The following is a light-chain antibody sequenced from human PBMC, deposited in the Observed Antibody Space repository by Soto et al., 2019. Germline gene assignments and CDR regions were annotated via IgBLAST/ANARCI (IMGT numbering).Light chain of an antibody. Sequence: DIQMTQSPSSLSVSVGERVTITCRASQPIANWLAWYQQRPGHAPELLIHGASTLHSGVPPRFSGTGYGTDFTLTITSLQPEDLAPYFCQQASNPPYTFGQGTKLEI. J-gene: IGKJ2*01. CDR3: QQASNPPYT. CDR2: GAS. V-gene: IGKV1-12*01. CDR1: QPIANW.